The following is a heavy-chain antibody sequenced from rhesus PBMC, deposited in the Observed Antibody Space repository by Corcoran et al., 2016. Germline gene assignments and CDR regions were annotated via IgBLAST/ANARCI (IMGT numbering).Heavy chain of an antibody. Sequence: QVQLQESGPGLVKPSETLSLTCAVSGGSISNNYWSWIRQTPGKGLDWIGYIYGSSGCTYYKPSLKSRVTISTDTSKNQFSLKLSSVTAADTAVYYCARDLYSGNYYYFDYWGQGVLVTVSS. J-gene: IGHJ4*01. CDR2: IYGSSGCT. V-gene: IGHV4-160*01. D-gene: IGHD3-16*01. CDR3: ARDLYSGNYYYFDY. CDR1: GGSISNNY.